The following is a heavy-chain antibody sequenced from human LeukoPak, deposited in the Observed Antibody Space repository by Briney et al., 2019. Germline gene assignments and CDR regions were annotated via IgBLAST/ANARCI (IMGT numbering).Heavy chain of an antibody. D-gene: IGHD6-19*01. CDR1: GFTFDNSV. V-gene: IGHV3-43*02. J-gene: IGHJ4*02. CDR3: ARGLGSSADY. Sequence: PGGSLRLSCAASGFTFDNSVMHWVRQAPGKGLEWVSLISADGRRPYYADSVKGRFTISRDNAKNTVYLQMNSLRAEDTAVYYCARGLGSSADYWGQGTPVTVSP. CDR2: ISADGRRP.